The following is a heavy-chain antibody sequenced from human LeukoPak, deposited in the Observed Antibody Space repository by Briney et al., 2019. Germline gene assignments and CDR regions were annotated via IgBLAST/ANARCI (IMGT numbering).Heavy chain of an antibody. V-gene: IGHV4-59*05. J-gene: IGHJ3*02. D-gene: IGHD4-23*01. CDR3: ATGRNLEAYEI. CDR1: GGSISNYY. CDR2: MFYSGST. Sequence: SETLSLTCTVSGGSISNYYWSWIRQPPGKGLEWIGSMFYSGSTYYNPSFKSRVTISGDTSKNLFSLKLSSVTAADTAVYYCATGRNLEAYEIWGQGTMVTVSS.